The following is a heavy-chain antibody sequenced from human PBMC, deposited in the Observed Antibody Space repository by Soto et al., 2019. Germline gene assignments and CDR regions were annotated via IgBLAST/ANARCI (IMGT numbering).Heavy chain of an antibody. Sequence: GGSLRLSCAATGFTFSSYAMSWVRQAPGKGLEWVSAISGSGGSTYYVDSVKGRFTISRDNSKNTLYLQMNSLRAEDKAVYYCAKPPSTMRVVVIPFDYWGQGTLVTVSS. CDR2: ISGSGGST. CDR3: AKPPSTMRVVVIPFDY. CDR1: GFTFSSYA. V-gene: IGHV3-23*01. D-gene: IGHD3-22*01. J-gene: IGHJ4*02.